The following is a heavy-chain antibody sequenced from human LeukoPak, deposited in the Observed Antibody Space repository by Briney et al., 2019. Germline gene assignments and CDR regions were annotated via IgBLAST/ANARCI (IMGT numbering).Heavy chain of an antibody. Sequence: SETLSLTCTVSGGSISSSSYYWGWIRQPPGKGLEWIGSIYYSRSTYYNPSLKSRVTISVDTSKNQFSLKLSSLTAADTAVYYCARGVTMIVVVIHNWYFDLWGRGTLVTVSS. CDR3: ARGVTMIVVVIHNWYFDL. V-gene: IGHV4-39*01. J-gene: IGHJ2*01. CDR1: GGSISSSSYY. CDR2: IYYSRST. D-gene: IGHD3-22*01.